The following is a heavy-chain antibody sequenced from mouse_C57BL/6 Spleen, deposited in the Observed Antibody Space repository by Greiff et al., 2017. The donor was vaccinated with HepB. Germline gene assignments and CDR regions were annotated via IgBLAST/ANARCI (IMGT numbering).Heavy chain of an antibody. V-gene: IGHV5-17*01. D-gene: IGHD1-1*01. CDR1: GFTFSDYG. CDR3: ARPYGSSIYWYFDV. CDR2: ISSGSSTI. J-gene: IGHJ1*03. Sequence: EVKLEESGGGLVKPGGSLKLSCAASGFTFSDYGMHWVRQAPEKGLEWVAYISSGSSTIYYADTVKGRFTISRDNAKNTLFLQMTSLRSADTAMYYCARPYGSSIYWYFDVWGTGTTVTVSS.